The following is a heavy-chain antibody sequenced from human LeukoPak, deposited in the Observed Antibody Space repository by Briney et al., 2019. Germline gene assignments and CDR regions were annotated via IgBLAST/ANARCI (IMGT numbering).Heavy chain of an antibody. CDR2: IYYSGNT. CDR1: GGSISSYY. CDR3: ARLRPSYTYSYADF. V-gene: IGHV4-59*12. Sequence: SETLSLTCTVTGGSISSYYWSWIRQPPGKGLEWIGHIYYSGNTNYNPSLKSRVTISIDTSKNQFSLKLSSVTAADTAVYYCARLRPSYTYSYADFWGQGTLVTVS. D-gene: IGHD5-18*01. J-gene: IGHJ4*02.